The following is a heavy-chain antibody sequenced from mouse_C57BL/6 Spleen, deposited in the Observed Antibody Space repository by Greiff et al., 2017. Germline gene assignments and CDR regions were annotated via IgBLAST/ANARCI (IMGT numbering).Heavy chain of an antibody. V-gene: IGHV5-12*01. Sequence: EVKLVESGGGLVQPGGSLKLSCAASGFTFSDYYMYWVRQTPEKRLEWVAYISNGGGSTYYPDTVKGRFTISRDNAKNTLYLQMSRLKSEDTAMYYCARHDDYDGFAYWGQGTLVTVSA. CDR2: ISNGGGST. CDR3: ARHDDYDGFAY. CDR1: GFTFSDYY. D-gene: IGHD2-4*01. J-gene: IGHJ3*01.